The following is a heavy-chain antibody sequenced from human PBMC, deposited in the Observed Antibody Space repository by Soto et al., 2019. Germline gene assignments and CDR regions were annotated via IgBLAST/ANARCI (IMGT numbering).Heavy chain of an antibody. CDR1: GYTFTSYD. CDR2: ISAYNGNT. J-gene: IGHJ4*02. CDR3: ARLSYDILTGYSKGYFDY. V-gene: IGHV1-18*01. Sequence: ASVKVSCKASGYTFTSYDINWVRQATGQGLEWMGWISAYNGNTNYAQKLQGRVTMTTDTSTSTAYMELRSLRSDDTAVYYCARLSYDILTGYSKGYFDYWGQGTLVTVSS. D-gene: IGHD3-9*01.